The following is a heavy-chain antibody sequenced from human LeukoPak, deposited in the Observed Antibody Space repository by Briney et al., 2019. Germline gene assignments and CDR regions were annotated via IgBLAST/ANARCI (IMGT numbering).Heavy chain of an antibody. Sequence: PSETLSLTCTVSGGSIDSSSFYWGWIRQHPGKGLEWIGYIYYSGSTYYNPSLKSRVTISVDTSKNQFSLKLSSVTAADTAVYYCARERPDDGYNASYFDYWGQGTLVTVSS. D-gene: IGHD5-24*01. CDR1: GGSIDSSSFY. CDR2: IYYSGST. CDR3: ARERPDDGYNASYFDY. J-gene: IGHJ4*02. V-gene: IGHV4-31*03.